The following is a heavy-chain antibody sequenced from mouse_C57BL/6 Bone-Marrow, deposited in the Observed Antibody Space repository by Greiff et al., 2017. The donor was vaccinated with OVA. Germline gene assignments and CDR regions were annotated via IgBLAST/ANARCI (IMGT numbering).Heavy chain of an antibody. Sequence: VHLVESGPGLVAPSQSLSITCTVSGFSLTSYAISWVRQPPGKGLEWLGVIWTGGGTNYNSALKSRLSISKDNSKSQVFLKMNSLQTDDTARYYCARRGVVPPYYAMDYWGQGTSVTVSS. CDR2: IWTGGGT. V-gene: IGHV2-9-1*01. CDR3: ARRGVVPPYYAMDY. CDR1: GFSLTSYA. D-gene: IGHD1-1*01. J-gene: IGHJ4*01.